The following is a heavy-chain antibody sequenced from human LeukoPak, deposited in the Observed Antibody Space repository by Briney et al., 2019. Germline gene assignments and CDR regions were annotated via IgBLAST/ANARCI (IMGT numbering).Heavy chain of an antibody. Sequence: SETLSLTCAVYGGSSSGYYWSWIRQPPGKGLEWIGEIDHGGGTNYDASLKSRVTISVDTSKIQFSLRLTSVTAADTAVYYCARAAYGEEQWYFDLWGRGTLVTVSS. V-gene: IGHV4-34*01. J-gene: IGHJ2*01. CDR3: ARAAYGEEQWYFDL. D-gene: IGHD4-17*01. CDR1: GGSSSGYY. CDR2: IDHGGGT.